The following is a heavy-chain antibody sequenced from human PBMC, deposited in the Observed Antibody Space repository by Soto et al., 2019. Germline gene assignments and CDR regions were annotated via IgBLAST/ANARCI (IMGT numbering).Heavy chain of an antibody. CDR2: ISSSSSYI. Sequence: PGGSLRLSCAASGFTFSSYSMNWVRQAPGKGLEWVSSISSSSSYIYYADSVKGRFTISRDNAKNSLYLQMNSLRAEDTAVYYCARSSSPELNWFDPWGQGTLVTVSS. J-gene: IGHJ5*02. CDR1: GFTFSSYS. D-gene: IGHD6-6*01. V-gene: IGHV3-21*01. CDR3: ARSSSPELNWFDP.